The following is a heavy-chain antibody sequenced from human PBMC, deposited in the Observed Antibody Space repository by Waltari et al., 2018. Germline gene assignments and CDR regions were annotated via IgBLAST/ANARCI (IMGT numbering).Heavy chain of an antibody. V-gene: IGHV1-3*01. Sequence: QVQLVQSGAEVKKPGASVKVSCKTSGYPFPISAIPWISPAPGQGLAWMGWINAAQGTTKYSQKFQGRLTITRDTSASTIYMELSSLRSEDTAMYYCARDSDYYDSSGYGNWFDPWGQGTLVTVSS. J-gene: IGHJ5*02. CDR1: GYPFPISA. CDR2: INAAQGTT. CDR3: ARDSDYYDSSGYGNWFDP. D-gene: IGHD3-22*01.